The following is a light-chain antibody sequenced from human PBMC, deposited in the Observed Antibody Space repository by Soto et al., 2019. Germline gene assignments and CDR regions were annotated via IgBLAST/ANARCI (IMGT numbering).Light chain of an antibody. Sequence: EIVLTQSPGTLSLSPGERATLSCRASQSVTSNYLAWYQQKPGQAPSLLIYGASARAAGIPDRFSGSGTGTDFALTICGLDPEDFAVYFCQQYASSPWTFGQGTKVDIK. CDR2: GAS. CDR1: QSVTSNY. V-gene: IGKV3-20*01. J-gene: IGKJ1*01. CDR3: QQYASSPWT.